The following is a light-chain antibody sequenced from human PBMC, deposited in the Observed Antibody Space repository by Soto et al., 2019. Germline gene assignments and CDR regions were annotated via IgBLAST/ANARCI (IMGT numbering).Light chain of an antibody. V-gene: IGLV7-43*01. CDR1: TGPVTRTYY. CDR2: STS. J-gene: IGLJ2*01. Sequence: QAVVTQEPSLTVSPGGTVTLTCASSTGPVTRTYYANWFQQKPGQAPRPLIYSTSDKHSWTPARFSGSLLGGKAALTLSGVQPEDEADCYCLLFFGDALLIFGGGTKLTVL. CDR3: LLFFGDALLI.